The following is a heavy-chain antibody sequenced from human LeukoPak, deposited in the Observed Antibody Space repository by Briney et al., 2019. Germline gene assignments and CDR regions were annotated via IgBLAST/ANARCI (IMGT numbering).Heavy chain of an antibody. Sequence: SETLSLTCAVYGGSFSGYYWSWIRQPPGKGLEWIGEINHSGSTNYNPSLKSRVTISVDTPKNQFSLKLSSVTAADTAVYYCARVGAAARPHFGGSILDYWGQGTLVTVSS. J-gene: IGHJ4*02. CDR3: ARVGAAARPHFGGSILDY. V-gene: IGHV4-34*01. CDR2: INHSGST. CDR1: GGSFSGYY. D-gene: IGHD6-6*01.